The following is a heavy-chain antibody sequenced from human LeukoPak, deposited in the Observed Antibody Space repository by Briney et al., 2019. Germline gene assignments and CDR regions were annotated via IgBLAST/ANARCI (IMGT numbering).Heavy chain of an antibody. V-gene: IGHV3-48*04. Sequence: GGSLRLSCAAPGFTFSSYSMNWVRQAPGKGLEWVSYISSSSSPIYYADSVKGRFTISRDNAKNSLYLQMNSLRAEDTAVYYCVRDGSGWLPFDYWGQGTLVTVSS. D-gene: IGHD6-19*01. CDR2: ISSSSSPI. CDR3: VRDGSGWLPFDY. J-gene: IGHJ4*02. CDR1: GFTFSSYS.